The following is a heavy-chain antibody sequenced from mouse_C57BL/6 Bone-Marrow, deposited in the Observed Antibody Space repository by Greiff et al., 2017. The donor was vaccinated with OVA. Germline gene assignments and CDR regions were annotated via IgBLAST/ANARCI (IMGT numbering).Heavy chain of an antibody. Sequence: QVTLKESGPGILQSSQTLSLTCSFSGFSLSTSGMGVSWIRQPSGKGLEWLAHIYWDDDKRYNPSLKSRLTITKDTSRNQVFLKFTSVDTAVTATYYCARRAGYYGSSWYFDVWGTGTTVTVSS. J-gene: IGHJ1*03. D-gene: IGHD1-1*01. CDR3: ARRAGYYGSSWYFDV. CDR1: GFSLSTSGMG. CDR2: IYWDDDK. V-gene: IGHV8-12*01.